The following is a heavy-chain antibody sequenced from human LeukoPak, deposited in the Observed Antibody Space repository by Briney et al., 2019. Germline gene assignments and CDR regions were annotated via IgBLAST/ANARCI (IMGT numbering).Heavy chain of an antibody. D-gene: IGHD4-17*01. Sequence: GESLKISCKGSGYDFTTYWIAWVRQMPGKGLEWMGIIYPGDSDTRYNPSFQGQVTISADTSINTSYLQWSSLRASDTAMYYCARHEATVTNLDYWGQGTLVTVSS. J-gene: IGHJ4*02. V-gene: IGHV5-51*01. CDR2: IYPGDSDT. CDR3: ARHEATVTNLDY. CDR1: GYDFTTYW.